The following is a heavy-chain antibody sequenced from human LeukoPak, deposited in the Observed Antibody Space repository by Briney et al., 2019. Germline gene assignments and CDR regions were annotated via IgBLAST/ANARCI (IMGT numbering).Heavy chain of an antibody. CDR1: GGSFSGYY. CDR3: ARASMVRGVNWFDP. J-gene: IGHJ5*02. CDR2: INHSGST. V-gene: IGHV4-34*01. Sequence: PSETLSLTCAVYGGSFSGYYWGWIRQPPGKGLEWIGEINHSGSTNYNPSLKSRVTISVDTSKNQFSLKLSSVTAADTAVYYCARASMVRGVNWFDPWGQGTLVTVSS. D-gene: IGHD3-10*01.